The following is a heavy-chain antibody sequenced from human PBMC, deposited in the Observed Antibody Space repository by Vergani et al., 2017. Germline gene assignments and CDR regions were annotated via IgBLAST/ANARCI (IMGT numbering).Heavy chain of an antibody. J-gene: IGHJ6*03. CDR2: INPNSGGT. CDR3: ARDKGYNWNPRDQPYYYYYMDV. V-gene: IGHV1-2*02. CDR1: GYTFTSYY. Sequence: QVQLVQSGAEVKKPGASVKVSCKASGYTFTSYYMHWVRQAPGQGLEWMGWINPNSGGTNYAQKFQGRVTMTRDTSISTAYMELSRLRSDDTAVYYCARDKGYNWNPRDQPYYYYYMDVWGKGTTVTVSS. D-gene: IGHD1-20*01.